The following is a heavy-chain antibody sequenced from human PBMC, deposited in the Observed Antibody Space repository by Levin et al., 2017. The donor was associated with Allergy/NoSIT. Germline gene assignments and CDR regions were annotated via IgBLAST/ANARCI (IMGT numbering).Heavy chain of an antibody. J-gene: IGHJ4*02. CDR2: ISYDGSNK. D-gene: IGHD3-22*01. CDR1: GFTFSSYG. V-gene: IGHV3-30*18. Sequence: GESLKISCAASGFTFSSYGMHWVRQAPGKGLEWVAVISYDGSNKYYADSVKGRFTISRDNSKNTLYLQMNSLRAEDTAVYYCAKGRSYYDSSGRFDYWGQGTLVTVSS. CDR3: AKGRSYYDSSGRFDY.